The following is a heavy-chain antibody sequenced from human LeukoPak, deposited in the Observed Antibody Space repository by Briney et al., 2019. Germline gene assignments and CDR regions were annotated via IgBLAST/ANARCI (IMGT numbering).Heavy chain of an antibody. J-gene: IGHJ1*01. CDR1: GXTFSSYW. V-gene: IGHV3-74*01. CDR3: YGANAEH. Sequence: GGSLRLSCAASGXTFSSYWMRWVRQASGKGLVWVSGINTDGRSTSYADSVKGRFTISRDNAKNTLYLQMNSLRAEDTAVYYCYGANAEHWGQGTLVTVSS. D-gene: IGHD4-23*01. CDR2: INTDGRST.